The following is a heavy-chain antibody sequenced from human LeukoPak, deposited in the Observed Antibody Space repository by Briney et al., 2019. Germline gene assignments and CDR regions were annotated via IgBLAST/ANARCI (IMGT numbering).Heavy chain of an antibody. CDR3: ARDYCGGDCFPDY. V-gene: IGHV4-59*11. CDR1: GGSISSHY. Sequence: SETLSLTCTVSGGSISSHYWSWIRQPPGKGLEWIGYIYYSGSTNYNPSLKSRVTISVDTSKNQFSLKLSSVTAADTAVYYCARDYCGGDCFPDYWGQGTLVTVSS. J-gene: IGHJ4*02. D-gene: IGHD2-21*02. CDR2: IYYSGST.